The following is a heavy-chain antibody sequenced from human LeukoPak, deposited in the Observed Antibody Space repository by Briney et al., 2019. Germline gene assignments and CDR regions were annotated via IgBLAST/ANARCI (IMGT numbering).Heavy chain of an antibody. J-gene: IGHJ4*02. CDR1: GFTVSSNY. D-gene: IGHD3-22*01. Sequence: PGGSLRLSCAASGFTVSSNYMSWVRQAPGKGLEWVANIKQDGGDKYYADSVKGRFTISRDNAKESLYLHMNSLRAEDTALYFCARDLYYGSSAYFEGYFDYWGQGALVTVSS. V-gene: IGHV3-7*01. CDR2: IKQDGGDK. CDR3: ARDLYYGSSAYFEGYFDY.